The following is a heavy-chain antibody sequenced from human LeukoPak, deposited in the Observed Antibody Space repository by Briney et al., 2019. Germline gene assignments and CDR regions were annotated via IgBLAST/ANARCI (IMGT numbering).Heavy chain of an antibody. CDR1: GFTFSSYW. CDR2: IYIDGTST. J-gene: IGHJ4*02. D-gene: IGHD6-19*01. V-gene: IGHV3-74*01. CDR3: ATLTVASSFDY. Sequence: GGSLRLSCAGSGFTFSSYWMHWVRQAPGKGLVWVSRIYIDGTSTTYADSVKGRFTISRDNAKNTLYLQMNSLRAEDTAVYYCATLTVASSFDYWGQGTLVTVSS.